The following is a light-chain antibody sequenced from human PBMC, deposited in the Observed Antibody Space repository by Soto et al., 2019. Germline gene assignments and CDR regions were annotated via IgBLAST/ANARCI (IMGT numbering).Light chain of an antibody. CDR3: QQFHNYPPIT. CDR2: DAS. Sequence: IQLTQSPSSLPVSVGDRVTITCRASQGISSALAWYQQKPGKAPKLLIYDASSLESGVPSRFSGSGSGTGFTLTISSLQPEDFATYYCQQFHNYPPITFGQGTRLEIK. V-gene: IGKV1D-13*01. CDR1: QGISSA. J-gene: IGKJ5*01.